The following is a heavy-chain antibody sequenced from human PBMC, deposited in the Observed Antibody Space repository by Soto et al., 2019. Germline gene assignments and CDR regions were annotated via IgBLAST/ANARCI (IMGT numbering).Heavy chain of an antibody. D-gene: IGHD3-3*01. V-gene: IGHV4-38-2*01. CDR3: ARAPITIFGVVSAAFAV. Sequence: WRTASLGCAVSGDSIISVDYWGGVRHPPGKGLEWIGSIYHSGSTYYNPSPTSRVTISVDTSKNQFFLKLSSVTAADTAVYYCARAPITIFGVVSAAFAVWGQGTMSTV. J-gene: IGHJ3*01. CDR2: IYHSGST. CDR1: GDSIISVDY.